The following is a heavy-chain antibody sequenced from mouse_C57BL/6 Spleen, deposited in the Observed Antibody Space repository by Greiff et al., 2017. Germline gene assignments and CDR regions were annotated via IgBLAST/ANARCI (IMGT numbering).Heavy chain of an antibody. D-gene: IGHD1-1*01. V-gene: IGHV5-17*01. CDR2: ISSGSSTI. CDR1: GFTFSDYG. J-gene: IGHJ4*01. Sequence: EVQRVESGGGLVKPGGSLKLSCAASGFTFSDYGMHWVRQAPEKGLEWVAYISSGSSTIYYADTVKGRFTISRDNAKNTLFLQMTSLRSEDTAMYYCAREYYGSRGGLAMDYWGQGTSVTVSS. CDR3: AREYYGSRGGLAMDY.